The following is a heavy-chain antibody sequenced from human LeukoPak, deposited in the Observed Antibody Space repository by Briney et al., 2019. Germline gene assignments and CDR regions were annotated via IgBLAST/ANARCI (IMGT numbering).Heavy chain of an antibody. Sequence: GGSLRLSCAASGFTFSSYGMYWVRQAPGNGLEWVAFIRYDGSNKYYADSVKGRFTISRDNSKNTLYLQMNSLRAEDTAVYYCATLDEPGDAFDLWGQGKMVTVSS. V-gene: IGHV3-30*02. CDR3: ATLDEPGDAFDL. J-gene: IGHJ3*01. CDR1: GFTFSSYG. D-gene: IGHD3-10*01. CDR2: IRYDGSNK.